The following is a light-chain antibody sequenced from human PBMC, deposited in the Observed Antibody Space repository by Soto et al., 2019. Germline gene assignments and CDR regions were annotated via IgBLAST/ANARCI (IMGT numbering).Light chain of an antibody. J-gene: IGLJ2*01. CDR3: SSYAGSNIYVV. Sequence: QSVLTQPPSASGSPGQSVTFSCTGTSSDVGGYNYVSWYQQHPGKAPKLMLYEVSTRPSGVPDRFSGSKSGNTASLTVSGLQAEDEADYYCSSYAGSNIYVVFGGGTKLTV. CDR1: SSDVGGYNY. CDR2: EVS. V-gene: IGLV2-8*01.